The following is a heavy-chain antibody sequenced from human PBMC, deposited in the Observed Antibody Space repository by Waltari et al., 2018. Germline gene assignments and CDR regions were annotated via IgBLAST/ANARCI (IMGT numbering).Heavy chain of an antibody. V-gene: IGHV3-74*01. Sequence: EVQLVESGGGLVLPGGSLRLSGAASGFTVTTYWMHWVRQAPGKGLVWVSRINPRGNVINYADSVKDRFTISRDIAKNTLHLQMSSLRAEDTAIYYCIKDAYGPNDYWGQGALVTVSS. J-gene: IGHJ4*02. CDR3: IKDAYGPNDY. CDR2: INPRGNVI. CDR1: GFTVTTYW. D-gene: IGHD3-10*01.